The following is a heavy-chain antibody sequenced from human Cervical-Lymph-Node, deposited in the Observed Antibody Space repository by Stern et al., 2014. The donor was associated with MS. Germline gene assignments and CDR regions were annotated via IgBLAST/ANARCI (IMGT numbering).Heavy chain of an antibody. CDR1: GASISSNDYY. Sequence: VQLEESGPGLVKPSQTLSLTCSVSGASISSNDYYWTWIRQPAGKGLEWIGRLYMTGPPNTTPPLKSRFPKSVAPSKNHFPLKLSSVTAADTAVYYCARYPVGRYYGMDVWGHGTTVTVSS. CDR3: ARYPVGRYYGMDV. V-gene: IGHV4-61*02. J-gene: IGHJ6*02. CDR2: LYMTGPP.